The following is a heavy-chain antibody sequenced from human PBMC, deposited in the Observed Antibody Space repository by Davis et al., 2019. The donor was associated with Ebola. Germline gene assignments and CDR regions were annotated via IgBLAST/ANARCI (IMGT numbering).Heavy chain of an antibody. CDR2: ISYDGSNK. CDR1: GFTFSSYG. Sequence: GESLKISCAASGFTFSSYGMHWVRQAPGKGLEWVAVISYDGSNKYYADSVKGRFTISRDNSKNTLYLQMNSLRAEDTAVYYCARVGGQRSAAAGSGYYYYGMDVWGQGTTVTVSS. V-gene: IGHV3-30*03. D-gene: IGHD6-13*01. J-gene: IGHJ6*02. CDR3: ARVGGQRSAAAGSGYYYYGMDV.